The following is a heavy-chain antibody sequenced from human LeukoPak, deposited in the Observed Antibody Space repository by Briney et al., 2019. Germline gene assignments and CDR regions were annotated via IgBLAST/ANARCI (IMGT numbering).Heavy chain of an antibody. D-gene: IGHD2-8*01. CDR2: ISYDGSNK. Sequence: GRSLRLSCAASGFTFSSYAMHWVRQAPGKGLEWVAVISYDGSNKYYADSVKGRFTISRDNSKNTLYLQMNSLRAEDAAVYYCARGPERTGVGTRYYYDMDVWGQGTTVTVSS. J-gene: IGHJ6*02. CDR1: GFTFSSYA. CDR3: ARGPERTGVGTRYYYDMDV. V-gene: IGHV3-30-3*01.